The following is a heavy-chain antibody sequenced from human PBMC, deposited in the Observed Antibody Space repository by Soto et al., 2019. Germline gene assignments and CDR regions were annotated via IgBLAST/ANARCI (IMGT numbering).Heavy chain of an antibody. D-gene: IGHD6-6*01. J-gene: IGHJ4*02. CDR3: ARDIEYSSSDSGFDY. Sequence: ASVKVYCKASGDTFSSYAISWVRQAPGQGLEWMGGIIPIFGTANYAQKFQGRVTITADESTSTAYMELSSLRSEDTAVYYCARDIEYSSSDSGFDYWGQGTLVTVSS. CDR2: IIPIFGTA. CDR1: GDTFSSYA. V-gene: IGHV1-69*13.